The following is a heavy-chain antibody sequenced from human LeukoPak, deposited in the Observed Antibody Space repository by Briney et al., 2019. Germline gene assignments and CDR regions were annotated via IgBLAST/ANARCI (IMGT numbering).Heavy chain of an antibody. CDR3: ARRYSGTKGEDY. V-gene: IGHV5-10-1*01. D-gene: IGHD1-26*01. J-gene: IGHJ4*02. CDR1: GYSFTSYW. CDR2: IDPSDSYT. Sequence: PGESLRISCKGSGYSFTSYWISWVRQMPGKGLEWMGRIDPSDSYTKYSPSFQGHVTISADKSTSTAYLQWSSLKASDTAMYYCARRYSGTKGEDYWGQGTLVTVSS.